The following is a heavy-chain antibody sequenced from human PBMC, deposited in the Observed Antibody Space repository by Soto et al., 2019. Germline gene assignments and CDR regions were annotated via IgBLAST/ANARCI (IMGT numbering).Heavy chain of an antibody. Sequence: SETLSLTCTVSCGSVSSGGYYWSWVRQHPGTGLEWIGYIYYSGTTYFNPSLKSRASISLDTSKNEFSLKLTSVTAADTAVYYCARRALPQCINGVCYKDGFWDYWGQGALVTVSS. CDR2: IYYSGTT. CDR1: CGSVSSGGYY. J-gene: IGHJ4*02. D-gene: IGHD2-8*01. CDR3: ARRALPQCINGVCYKDGFWDY. V-gene: IGHV4-31*03.